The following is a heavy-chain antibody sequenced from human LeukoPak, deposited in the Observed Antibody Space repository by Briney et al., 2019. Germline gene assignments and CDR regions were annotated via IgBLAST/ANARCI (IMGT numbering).Heavy chain of an antibody. CDR2: INTDGSIT. CDR1: GFIFSNYG. V-gene: IGHV3-74*01. J-gene: IGHJ4*02. Sequence: GGSLRLSCAASGFIFSNYGMNWVRQAPGKGLVWVSRINTDGSITNYADSVKGRFSISRDNAKNTLYLQMSSLRAEDTAVYYCARDRGPRTGFMVREAYDYWGQGTLVTVSS. CDR3: ARDRGPRTGFMVREAYDY. D-gene: IGHD3-10*01.